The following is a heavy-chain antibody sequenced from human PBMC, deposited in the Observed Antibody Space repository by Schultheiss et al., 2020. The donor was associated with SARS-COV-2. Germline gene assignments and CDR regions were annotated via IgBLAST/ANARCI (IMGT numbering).Heavy chain of an antibody. CDR1: GYTFTSYD. D-gene: IGHD3-3*01. J-gene: IGHJ3*02. CDR2: IIPILGIA. CDR3: ARALYDFWRGDAFDI. Sequence: VKVSCKASGYTFTSYDISWVRQAPGQGLEWMGRIIPILGIANYAQKFQGRVTITADKSTSTAYMELSSLRSEDTAVYYCARALYDFWRGDAFDIWGQGTMVTVSS. V-gene: IGHV1-69*04.